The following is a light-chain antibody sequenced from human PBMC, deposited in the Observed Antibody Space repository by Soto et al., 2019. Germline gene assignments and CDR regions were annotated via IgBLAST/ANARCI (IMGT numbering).Light chain of an antibody. V-gene: IGLV2-8*01. CDR3: ASYAGSQNYV. Sequence: QSVLTQPPSASGSLGQSVTISCTGTSADVGGYNFVSWYQQHPGKAPKLMIFEVSQRPSGVPDRFSGSKSGNTASLTVSELQAADEADYDCASYAGSQNYVFGTGTKVTVL. J-gene: IGLJ1*01. CDR2: EVS. CDR1: SADVGGYNF.